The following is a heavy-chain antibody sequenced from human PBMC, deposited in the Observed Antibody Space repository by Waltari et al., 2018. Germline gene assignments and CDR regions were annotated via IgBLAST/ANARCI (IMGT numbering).Heavy chain of an antibody. Sequence: QVQLQESGPGLVKPSGTLSLTCAVSGGSISSSNWWRWVRQPPGKGLEWIGAIYHRGRPNSNPPRKMRVTISGDKSQNQFSLKLSFVTAAYTAVYYCASWTVITGGACDIWGQGTMVTVSS. D-gene: IGHD3-22*01. V-gene: IGHV4-4*02. J-gene: IGHJ3*02. CDR1: GGSISSSNW. CDR3: ASWTVITGGACDI. CDR2: IYHRGRP.